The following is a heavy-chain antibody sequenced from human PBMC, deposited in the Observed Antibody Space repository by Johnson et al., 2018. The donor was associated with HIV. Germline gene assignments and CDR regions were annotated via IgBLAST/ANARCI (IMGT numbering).Heavy chain of an antibody. D-gene: IGHD6-6*01. CDR2: ITGTGGST. V-gene: IGHV3-23*04. J-gene: IGHJ3*02. CDR3: ARDKGIAARPDAFDI. CDR1: GFTFSSYG. Sequence: VQLVESGGGVVQPGGSLRLSCAASGFTFSSYGMSWVRQAPGKGLEWVSGITGTGGSTYYADSVKGRFTISRDNSKNTLYLQMNSLRAEDTAVYYCARDKGIAARPDAFDIWGQGTMVTVSS.